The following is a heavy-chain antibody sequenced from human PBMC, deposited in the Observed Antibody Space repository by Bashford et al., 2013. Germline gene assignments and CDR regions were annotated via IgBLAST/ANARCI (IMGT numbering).Heavy chain of an antibody. V-gene: IGHV4-59*01. CDR1: GVSITAYY. CDR2: VYYTGNT. CDR3: ARDFAEV. Sequence: SSETLSLTCSVSGVSITAYYWNWIRQPPGKPLEWIGFVYYTGNTYFNPSLKSRVSMSVDTSKNQFSLNLRSVIAADTAVYYCARDFAEVWGQGNPGHRLL. J-gene: IGHJ4*02.